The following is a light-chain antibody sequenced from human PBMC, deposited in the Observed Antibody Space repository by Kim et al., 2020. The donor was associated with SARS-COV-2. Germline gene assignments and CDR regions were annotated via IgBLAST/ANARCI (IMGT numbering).Light chain of an antibody. J-gene: IGLJ3*02. Sequence: GQSVTITCTGTSSDIGGYNYVSWYQHHPGKAPILIIYDVRKRPSGVPDRFSGSKSANTASLTIYGLQAEDEVDYYCGSYAGSYTWVFGGGTKLTVL. CDR2: DVR. CDR1: SSDIGGYNY. V-gene: IGLV2-11*01. CDR3: GSYAGSYTWV.